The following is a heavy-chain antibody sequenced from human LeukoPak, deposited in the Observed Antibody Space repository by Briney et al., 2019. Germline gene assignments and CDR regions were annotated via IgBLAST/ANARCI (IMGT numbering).Heavy chain of an antibody. D-gene: IGHD3-10*01. CDR2: VHYSGDT. J-gene: IGHJ4*02. CDR1: GGSISSYH. Sequence: PSETLSLTCTVSGGSISSYHWSWIRQPPGKGLEWIGYVHYSGDTNYNPSLKNRVTISLDTSKRQFSLKLTSVTAADTAVYYCARGESFGYWGQGTLVTVSS. V-gene: IGHV4-59*08. CDR3: ARGESFGY.